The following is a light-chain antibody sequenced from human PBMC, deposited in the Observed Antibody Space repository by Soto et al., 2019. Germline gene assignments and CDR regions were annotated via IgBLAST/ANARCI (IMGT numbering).Light chain of an antibody. J-gene: IGKJ1*01. CDR3: QQYNPYWT. Sequence: DIQMTQFPSALSASVGDRVTITCRASQNVNNWLAWYQHKPGKAPQLLIYDASVLETGVPSRFRGSGSGTEFTLAISGLQSDDFATYYCQQYNPYWTFGPGTKVDIK. V-gene: IGKV1-5*01. CDR2: DAS. CDR1: QNVNNW.